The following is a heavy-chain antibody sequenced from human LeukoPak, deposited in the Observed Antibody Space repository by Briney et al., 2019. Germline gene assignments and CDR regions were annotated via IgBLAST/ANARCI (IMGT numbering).Heavy chain of an antibody. CDR2: ISSSSSTI. CDR3: ARDRRYYDSSGYYKRNDY. D-gene: IGHD3-22*01. CDR1: GFTFSSYS. J-gene: IGHJ4*02. Sequence: GGSLRLSCAASGFTFSSYSMNWVRQAPGKGLEWVSYISSSSSTIYYAASVKGRFTIARNNAKNSLYLQMNSLRAEDTAVYYCARDRRYYDSSGYYKRNDYWGQGTLVTVSS. V-gene: IGHV3-48*04.